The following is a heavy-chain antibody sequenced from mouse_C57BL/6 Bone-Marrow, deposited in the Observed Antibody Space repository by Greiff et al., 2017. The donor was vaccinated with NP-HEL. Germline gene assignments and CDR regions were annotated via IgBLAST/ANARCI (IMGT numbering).Heavy chain of an antibody. CDR2: IYPGSGST. CDR3: ARGLLSYWYFDV. V-gene: IGHV1-55*01. J-gene: IGHJ1*03. Sequence: QVQLKQPGAELVKPGASVKMSCKASGYTFTSYWITWVKQRPGQGLEWIGDIYPGSGSTNYNEKFKSKATLTVDTSSSTAYMQLSSLTSEDSAVYYCARGLLSYWYFDVWGTGTTVTVSS. D-gene: IGHD2-3*01. CDR1: GYTFTSYW.